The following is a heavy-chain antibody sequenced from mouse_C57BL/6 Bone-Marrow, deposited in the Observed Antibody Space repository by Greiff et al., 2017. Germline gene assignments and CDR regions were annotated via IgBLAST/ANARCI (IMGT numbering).Heavy chain of an antibody. D-gene: IGHD2-1*01. CDR1: GYAFSSSW. Sequence: QVQLKESGPELVKPGASVKISCKASGYAFSSSWMNWVKQRPGKGLEWIGRIYPGDGDTNYNGKFKGKATLTADKSSSTAYMQLSSLTSEDSAVYFCARSKGNYGYWGQGTTLTVSS. V-gene: IGHV1-82*01. J-gene: IGHJ2*01. CDR3: ARSKGNYGY. CDR2: IYPGDGDT.